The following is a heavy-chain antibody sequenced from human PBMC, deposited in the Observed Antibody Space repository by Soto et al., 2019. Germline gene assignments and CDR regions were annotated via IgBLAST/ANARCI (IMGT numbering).Heavy chain of an antibody. J-gene: IGHJ6*03. CDR2: MWYDGSNK. Sequence: GGSLRLSCAASGFIFSSYGMHWVRQAPGKGLEWVAVMWYDGSNKYYADSVKGRFTISRDNVKNTLYLQMNSLRAEDTAVYYCAREGAARSYSYYYMGVWGKGTTGTVSS. CDR1: GFIFSSYG. D-gene: IGHD6-6*01. V-gene: IGHV3-33*01. CDR3: AREGAARSYSYYYMGV.